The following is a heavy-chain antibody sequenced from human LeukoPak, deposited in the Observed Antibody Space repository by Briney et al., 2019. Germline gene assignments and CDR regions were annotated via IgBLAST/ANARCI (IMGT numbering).Heavy chain of an antibody. CDR3: ARDWFHAIDY. CDR1: GFTFSSYG. J-gene: IGHJ4*02. D-gene: IGHD2/OR15-2a*01. V-gene: IGHV3-30*03. Sequence: GGSLRLSCAASGFTFSSYGMHWVRQAPGKGLEWVAVISYDGSNKYYADSVKGRSTISRDNSKNTLYLQMNSLRAEDTAVYYCARDWFHAIDYWGQGTLVTVSS. CDR2: ISYDGSNK.